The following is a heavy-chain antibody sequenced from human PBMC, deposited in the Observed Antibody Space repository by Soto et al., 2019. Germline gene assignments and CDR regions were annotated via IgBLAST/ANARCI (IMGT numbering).Heavy chain of an antibody. Sequence: SETLSLTCTVSGGSIDSRGYCWTWIRQHPGKGLEWIGYIYSNGRTDYNPSLKNRLTMSLDTSKNQFSLRLTSVTAADTAEYYSARIRDYYLFVDYWGLGTLVTVSS. D-gene: IGHD3-10*01. CDR1: GGSIDSRGYC. V-gene: IGHV4-31*03. CDR2: IYSNGRT. CDR3: ARIRDYYLFVDY. J-gene: IGHJ4*02.